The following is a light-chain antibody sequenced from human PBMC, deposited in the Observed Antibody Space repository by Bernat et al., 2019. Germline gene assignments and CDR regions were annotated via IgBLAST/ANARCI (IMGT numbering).Light chain of an antibody. CDR2: DVT. J-gene: IGLJ2*01. Sequence: QSVLTQPASMSASPGQSITISCTGTSSDVGAYNRVSWYQQHPGKAPKLMIYDVTYRPSGVSNRLSGSKSGNTASLTISGLQPEDEADYYCSSYATSRDVLFGGGTKLPVL. CDR1: SSDVGAYNR. CDR3: SSYATSRDVL. V-gene: IGLV2-14*03.